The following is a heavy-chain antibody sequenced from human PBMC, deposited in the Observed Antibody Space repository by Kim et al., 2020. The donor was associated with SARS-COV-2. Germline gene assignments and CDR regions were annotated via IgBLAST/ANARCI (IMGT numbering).Heavy chain of an antibody. J-gene: IGHJ4*02. Sequence: SSDIYYAESVKGRFTISGDSAKNSLYLQMNRLRAEDTAVYYCARDHHFDYWGQGTLVTVSS. V-gene: IGHV3-21*01. CDR3: ARDHHFDY. CDR2: SSDI.